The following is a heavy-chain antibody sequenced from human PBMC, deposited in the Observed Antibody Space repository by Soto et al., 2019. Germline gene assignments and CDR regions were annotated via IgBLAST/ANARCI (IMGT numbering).Heavy chain of an antibody. J-gene: IGHJ2*01. Sequence: QVQLVQAGAEVKKPGSSVKVSCKASGGTFSSYAISWVRQAPGQGLEWMGGIIPIFGTANYAQKFQGRVTITADESTSTDYMELSSLRSEDTAVYYCARLEASSRYYHDLYFDLWGRGTLVTVSS. CDR1: GGTFSSYA. CDR3: ARLEASSRYYHDLYFDL. CDR2: IIPIFGTA. D-gene: IGHD3-22*01. V-gene: IGHV1-69*12.